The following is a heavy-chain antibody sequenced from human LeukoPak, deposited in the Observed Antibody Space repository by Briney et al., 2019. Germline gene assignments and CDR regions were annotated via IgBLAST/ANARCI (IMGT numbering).Heavy chain of an antibody. J-gene: IGHJ4*02. V-gene: IGHV4-34*01. CDR2: INHSGST. CDR1: GGSFSGYY. D-gene: IGHD2-21*01. CDR3: ATQILLCHYY. Sequence: SETLSLTCAVYGGSFSGYYWSWIRQPPGKGLEWIGEINHSGSTNYNPSLKSRVTISVDTSKNQFSLKLSSVTAADTAMYYCATQILLCHYYWGQGTLVTVSS.